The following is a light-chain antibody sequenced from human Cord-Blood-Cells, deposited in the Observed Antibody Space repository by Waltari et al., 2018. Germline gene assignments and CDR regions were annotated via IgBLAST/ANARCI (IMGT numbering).Light chain of an antibody. CDR3: CSYAGSYRWV. CDR1: SSDVGGYNY. CDR2: DVS. Sequence: QSALTQPRSVSGSPGQSVTISCTGTSSDVGGYNYVSWYQQHPGKAPKLMIYDVSKRPSGVPGRFSGSKSGNTASLTISGLQAEDEADYYCCSYAGSYRWVFGGGTKLTVL. V-gene: IGLV2-11*01. J-gene: IGLJ3*02.